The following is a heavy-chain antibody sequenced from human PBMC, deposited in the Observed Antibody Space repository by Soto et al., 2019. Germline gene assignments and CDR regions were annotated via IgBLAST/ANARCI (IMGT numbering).Heavy chain of an antibody. CDR1: GFTFGDYY. V-gene: IGHV3-11*01. Sequence: QVQLVESGVGLVKPGGSLRLSCAASGFTFGDYYMTWIRQAPGKGLEWVSFIGNRGTGIYYADSVKGRFTIFRDNAKNSLYLQMNSLRVEDTAMYYCARDLRAVGMASRFDPWGQGTLVTVSS. CDR2: IGNRGTGI. D-gene: IGHD6-13*01. J-gene: IGHJ5*02. CDR3: ARDLRAVGMASRFDP.